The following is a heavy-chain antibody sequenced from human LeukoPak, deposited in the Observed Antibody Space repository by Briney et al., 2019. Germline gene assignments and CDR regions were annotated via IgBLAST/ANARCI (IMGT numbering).Heavy chain of an antibody. Sequence: GESLRISCKGSGYSFTSYWISWVRQMPGKGLEWMGRIDPSDSYTNYSPSFQGHVTISAGKSISTAYLQWSSLKASDTAMYYCARRAVAGRYYYSGMDVWGKGTTVTVSS. CDR2: IDPSDSYT. J-gene: IGHJ6*04. D-gene: IGHD6-19*01. CDR1: GYSFTSYW. V-gene: IGHV5-10-1*01. CDR3: ARRAVAGRYYYSGMDV.